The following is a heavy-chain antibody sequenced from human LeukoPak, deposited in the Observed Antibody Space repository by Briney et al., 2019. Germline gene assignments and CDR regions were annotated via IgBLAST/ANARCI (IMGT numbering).Heavy chain of an antibody. CDR1: GFTFTKYW. J-gene: IGHJ4*02. CDR3: AREVWGPEY. Sequence: GGSLRLSCAASGFTFTKYWMTWVRQAPGKGLEWVGDIKQDGSDKNYMDSVKGRFTISRDNTKNSVYLQMSSLRAEDTAVYYCAREVWGPEYWGQGTLVTVSS. V-gene: IGHV3-7*01. D-gene: IGHD1-14*01. CDR2: IKQDGSDK.